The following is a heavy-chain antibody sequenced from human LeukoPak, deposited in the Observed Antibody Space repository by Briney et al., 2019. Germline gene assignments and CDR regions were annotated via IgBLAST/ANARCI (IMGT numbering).Heavy chain of an antibody. V-gene: IGHV3-23*03. CDR3: AKQEGALIQNWCFDH. CDR2: IEKDASRA. J-gene: IGHJ4*02. Sequence: GGSLRLSCGASGFTFSDFAMSWVRLAPGKGLEWVSSIEKDASRAYYADSVRGRFTVSRDNSKYTLYLQMSSLRVEDTALYYCAKQEGALIQNWCFDHWGLGTLVTVSS. CDR1: GFTFSDFA. D-gene: IGHD1-26*01.